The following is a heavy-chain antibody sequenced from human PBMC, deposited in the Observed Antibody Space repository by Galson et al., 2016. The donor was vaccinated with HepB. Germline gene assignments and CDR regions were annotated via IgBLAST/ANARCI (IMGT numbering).Heavy chain of an antibody. CDR2: IDWDDDK. J-gene: IGHJ6*03. V-gene: IGHV2-70*01. CDR1: GFSLSASGMC. D-gene: IGHD2/OR15-2a*01. Sequence: PALVKPPQTLTLTCTFSGFSLSASGMCVSWIRQPPGKALEWLALIDWDDDKYYSTSLKTRLTISKDTAKNQVVLTMTNVDPVDTATYYRARTAVPLAARDYYMDVWGKGTTVTVSS. CDR3: ARTAVPLAARDYYMDV.